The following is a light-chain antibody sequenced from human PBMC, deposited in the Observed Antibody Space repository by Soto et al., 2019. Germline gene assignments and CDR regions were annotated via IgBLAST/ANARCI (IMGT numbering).Light chain of an antibody. CDR2: EVS. J-gene: IGLJ1*01. Sequence: QSVLTQPASVSGSPGQSITISCPGTSSDVGGYNYVSWYQQHPGKAPKLMIYEVSNRPSGVSHRFSGSKSGNTASLTISGLQAEGEADYYCSSYAISSTSFGTRTKVTV. V-gene: IGLV2-14*03. CDR1: SSDVGGYNY. CDR3: SSYAISSTS.